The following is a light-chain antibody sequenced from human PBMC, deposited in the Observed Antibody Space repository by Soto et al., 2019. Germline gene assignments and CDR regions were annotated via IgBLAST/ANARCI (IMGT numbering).Light chain of an antibody. CDR3: QQFDRSPPWT. J-gene: IGKJ1*01. CDR2: GAS. V-gene: IGKV3-20*01. Sequence: DSVLTKTTDTLSVSHGERATLSCRAGQTISSSYLAWYQQKPGQPPRLLFYGASSRATGIPDRFSGSGSGTDFTLTISRLEPEDFAVYYCQQFDRSPPWTFCQGTIVDIK. CDR1: QTISSSY.